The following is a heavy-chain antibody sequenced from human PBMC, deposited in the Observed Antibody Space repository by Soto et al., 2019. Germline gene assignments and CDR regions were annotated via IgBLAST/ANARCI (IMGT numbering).Heavy chain of an antibody. V-gene: IGHV4-39*01. CDR2: IYYSGST. CDR1: GGSISSSSYY. D-gene: IGHD4-17*01. Sequence: SETLSLTCTVSGGSISSSSYYWGWIRQPPGKGLEWIGSIYYSGSTYYNPSLKSRVTISVDTSKNQFSLKLSSVTAADTAVYYCAGIEVGDYVGWFDPWGQGTLVTVSS. J-gene: IGHJ5*02. CDR3: AGIEVGDYVGWFDP.